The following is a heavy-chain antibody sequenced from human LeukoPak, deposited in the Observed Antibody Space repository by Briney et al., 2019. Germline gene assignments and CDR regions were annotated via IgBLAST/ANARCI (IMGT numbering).Heavy chain of an antibody. CDR1: GYIFTSYY. CDR3: ARDNDSRDPPHFDY. CDR2: INPTGGST. J-gene: IGHJ4*02. Sequence: ASVKVSCKASGYIFTSYYIHWVRQAPGQGLEWMGIINPTGGSTSYSQKFQGRVTMTRDTSRSTVYMELNSLRSEDTAVYYCARDNDSRDPPHFDYWGQGTLVTVSS. V-gene: IGHV1-46*01. D-gene: IGHD3-16*01.